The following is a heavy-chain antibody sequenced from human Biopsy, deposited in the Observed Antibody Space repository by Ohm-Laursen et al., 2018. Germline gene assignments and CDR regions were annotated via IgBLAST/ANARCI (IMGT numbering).Heavy chain of an antibody. J-gene: IGHJ5*02. Sequence: SETLSLTCIVSGGSVSSNVAYWAWIRQPPGKGLESIGIIFYSGITYYNPSLQSRVTMSEDTSKNRFSLNLTSVTAADTAVYYCARHPTGFWFDPWGQGTLVIVSS. V-gene: IGHV4-39*01. CDR2: IFYSGIT. CDR1: GGSVSSNVAY. CDR3: ARHPTGFWFDP.